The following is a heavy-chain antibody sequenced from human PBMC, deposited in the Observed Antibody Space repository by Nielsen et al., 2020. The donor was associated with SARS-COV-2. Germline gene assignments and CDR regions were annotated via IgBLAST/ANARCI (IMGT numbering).Heavy chain of an antibody. CDR2: ISYDGSNK. CDR3: ARDIQMETITSLVH. V-gene: IGHV3-30*04. CDR1: GFTFSSYA. Sequence: GESLKISCAASGFTFSSYAMHWVRQAPGKGLEWVAVISYDGSNKYYADSVKGRFTISRDNSKNTLYLQMNSLRAEDTAVYYCARDIQMETITSLVHWGQGTLVTVSS. D-gene: IGHD5-24*01. J-gene: IGHJ4*02.